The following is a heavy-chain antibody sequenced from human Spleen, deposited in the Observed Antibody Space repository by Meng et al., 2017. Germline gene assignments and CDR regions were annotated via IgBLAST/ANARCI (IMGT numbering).Heavy chain of an antibody. Sequence: QVQLVESGGGLVKPGGSQRLSCAASGFTLSDYYMTWIRQAPGKGLEWLSYITSSGGAIYYADSVKGRFTTSRDNAKNSLYLQMHSLRAEDTAVYYCARRSSAFDYWGQGTLVTVSS. CDR3: ARRSSAFDY. J-gene: IGHJ4*02. CDR1: GFTLSDYY. CDR2: ITSSGGAI. D-gene: IGHD6-6*01. V-gene: IGHV3-11*01.